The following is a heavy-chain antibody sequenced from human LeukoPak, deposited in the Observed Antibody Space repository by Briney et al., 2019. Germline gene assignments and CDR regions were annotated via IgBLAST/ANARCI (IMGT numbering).Heavy chain of an antibody. CDR2: ISAYNGNT. J-gene: IGHJ4*02. D-gene: IGHD6-19*01. CDR1: GYTFTSYG. V-gene: IGHV1-18*01. Sequence: PWASVKVSCKASGYTFTSYGISWVRQAPGQGLEWMGWISAYNGNTNYAQKLQGRVTMTTDTSTSTAYMELRSLRSDDTAVYYCARDHGYSSGWFSTKVEYYFDYWGQGTLVTVSS. CDR3: ARDHGYSSGWFSTKVEYYFDY.